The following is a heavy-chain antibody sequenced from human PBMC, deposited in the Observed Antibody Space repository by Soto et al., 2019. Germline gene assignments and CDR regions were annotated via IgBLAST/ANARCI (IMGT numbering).Heavy chain of an antibody. V-gene: IGHV1-2*02. CDR2: INPNSGGT. CDR1: GYTFIAYY. J-gene: IGHJ4*02. D-gene: IGHD1-26*01. CDR3: ARVELYSGSLQLDY. Sequence: ASVKVSCKASGYTFIAYYTHWVRQAPGRGLEWMGWINPNSGGTNYAQKFQGRVTMTRDTSISTAYMELSRLTSDDTAVYYCARVELYSGSLQLDYWGQGTLVTVSS.